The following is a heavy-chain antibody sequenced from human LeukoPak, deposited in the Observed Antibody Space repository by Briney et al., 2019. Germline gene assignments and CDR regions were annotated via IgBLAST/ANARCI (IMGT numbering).Heavy chain of an antibody. Sequence: GGSLRLSCAASGFSFSEYAMHWVRQAPGKGLEWVAVLSYDGSETYYKDSVKGRFTISRDNSKNTLYLQLNSLRAEDTAVYYCARRYCSTCPTGHAFDLWGQGTMVTVSS. J-gene: IGHJ3*01. D-gene: IGHD2-2*01. V-gene: IGHV3-30*14. CDR2: LSYDGSET. CDR3: ARRYCSTCPTGHAFDL. CDR1: GFSFSEYA.